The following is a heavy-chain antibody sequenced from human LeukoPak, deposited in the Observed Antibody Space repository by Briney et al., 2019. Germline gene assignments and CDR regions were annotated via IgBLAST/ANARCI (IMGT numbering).Heavy chain of an antibody. D-gene: IGHD3-9*01. CDR1: GYTLTELS. Sequence: ASVKVSCKVSGYTLTELSMHWVRQAPGKGLEWRGGFDPEDGETIYAQKFQGRVTMTEDTSTDTAYMELSSLRSEDTAVYYCATAGYDILTGYSYYGMDVWGQGTTVTVSS. CDR2: FDPEDGET. V-gene: IGHV1-24*01. J-gene: IGHJ6*02. CDR3: ATAGYDILTGYSYYGMDV.